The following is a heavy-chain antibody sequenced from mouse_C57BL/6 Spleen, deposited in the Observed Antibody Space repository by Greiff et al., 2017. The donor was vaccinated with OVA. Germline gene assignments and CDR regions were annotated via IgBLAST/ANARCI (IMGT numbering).Heavy chain of an antibody. J-gene: IGHJ2*01. V-gene: IGHV1-82*01. CDR3: ARSTAYYSNLYYFDY. CDR1: GYAFSSSW. D-gene: IGHD2-5*01. Sequence: QVQLQQSGPELVKPGASVKISCKASGYAFSSSWMNWVKQRPGKGLEWIGRIYPGDGDTNYNGKFKGKATLTADKSSSTAYMQLSSLTSEDSAVYFCARSTAYYSNLYYFDYWGQGTTLTVSS. CDR2: IYPGDGDT.